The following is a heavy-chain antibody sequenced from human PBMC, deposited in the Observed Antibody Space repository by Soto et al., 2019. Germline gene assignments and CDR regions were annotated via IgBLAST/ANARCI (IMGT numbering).Heavy chain of an antibody. CDR3: ARSIDP. J-gene: IGHJ5*02. CDR1: GGSIRNNY. V-gene: IGHV4-59*12. CDR2: IYYTGTS. Sequence: SETLSLTCTVSGGSIRNNYWSWIRQPPGKGLEWVGYIYYTGTSKYNPSLKSRVTISVDSSKNQFSLKLSSVTAADTAVYYCARSIDPWGQGTLVTVSS.